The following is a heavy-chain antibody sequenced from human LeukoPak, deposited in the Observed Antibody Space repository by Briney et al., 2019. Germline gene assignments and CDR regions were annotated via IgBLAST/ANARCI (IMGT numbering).Heavy chain of an antibody. D-gene: IGHD5-12*01. Sequence: SVKVSCKASGGTFSSYAISWVRQAPGQGLEWMGGIIPIFGTANYAQKFQGRVTITADESTSTAYMELSSLRSEDMAVYYCARSGAIVATIRYYFDYWGQGTLVTVSS. V-gene: IGHV1-69*13. CDR3: ARSGAIVATIRYYFDY. CDR1: GGTFSSYA. J-gene: IGHJ4*02. CDR2: IIPIFGTA.